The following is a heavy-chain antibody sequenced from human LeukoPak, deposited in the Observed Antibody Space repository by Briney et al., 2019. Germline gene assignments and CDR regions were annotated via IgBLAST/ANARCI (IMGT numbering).Heavy chain of an antibody. CDR2: IYYSGST. V-gene: IGHV4-59*01. CDR3: ARIVYYYGMDV. Sequence: SETLSLTCTVSGGSISSYYWSWIRQPPGKGLEWIGYIYYSGSTNYNPSLKSRVTISVDTSKNQFSLKLSSVTAADTAVYYCARIVYYYGMDVWGQGTTVTVSS. CDR1: GGSISSYY. J-gene: IGHJ6*02. D-gene: IGHD3-16*02.